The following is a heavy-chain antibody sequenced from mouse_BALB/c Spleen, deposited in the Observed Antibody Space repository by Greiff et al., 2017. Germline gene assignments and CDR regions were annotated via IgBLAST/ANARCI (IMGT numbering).Heavy chain of an antibody. CDR2: ISNGGGST. D-gene: IGHD2-3*01. J-gene: IGHJ3*01. Sequence: EVQLQESGGGLVQPGGSLKLSCAASGFTFSSYTMSWVRQTPEKRLEWVAYISNGGGSTYYPDTVKGRFTISRDNAKNTLYLQMSSLKSEDTAMYYCARQEDGYFWFAYWGQGTLVTVSA. CDR1: GFTFSSYT. CDR3: ARQEDGYFWFAY. V-gene: IGHV5-12-2*01.